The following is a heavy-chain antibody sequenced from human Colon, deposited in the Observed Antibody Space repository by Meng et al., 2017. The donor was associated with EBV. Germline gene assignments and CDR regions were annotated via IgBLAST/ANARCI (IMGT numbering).Heavy chain of an antibody. CDR1: GGSISSDIW. J-gene: IGHJ4*02. Sequence: QVQLQESGPGLVKPSGTXSLTCTVSGGSISSDIWWSWVRQPPGKGLEWIGEVYHRGDTNYNPSLKSRVDISVDKSKNQFYLSLFSVTAADTAVYYCGRDQGRELINHWGQGTLVTVSS. CDR3: GRDQGRELINH. CDR2: VYHRGDT. V-gene: IGHV4-4*02. D-gene: IGHD1-7*01.